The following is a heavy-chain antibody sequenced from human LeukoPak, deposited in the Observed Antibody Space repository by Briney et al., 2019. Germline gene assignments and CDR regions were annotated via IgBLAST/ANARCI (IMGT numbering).Heavy chain of an antibody. D-gene: IGHD2-2*01. Sequence: SETLSLTCTVSGGSISSYYWSWIRQPPGKGLEWIGYIYYSGSTNYNPSLKSRVTISVDTSKNQFSLKLSSVTAAGTAVYYCARRPVYGSSTSCAPRAFDYWGQGTLVTVSS. CDR1: GGSISSYY. V-gene: IGHV4-59*12. J-gene: IGHJ4*02. CDR3: ARRPVYGSSTSCAPRAFDY. CDR2: IYYSGST.